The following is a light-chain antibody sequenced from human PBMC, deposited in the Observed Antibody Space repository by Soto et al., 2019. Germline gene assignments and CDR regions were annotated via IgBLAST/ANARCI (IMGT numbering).Light chain of an antibody. J-gene: IGLJ1*01. Sequence: QSVLTQPASVSGSPGQSITISCTGTSSDVGGYDYVSWYQLHPGKAPKPMVFEVNKRPSGVPDRFSGSKSGNTASLTVSGLQAEDEADYYCSSYAGSSNVFGTGTKVTVL. V-gene: IGLV2-8*01. CDR1: SSDVGGYDY. CDR3: SSYAGSSNV. CDR2: EVN.